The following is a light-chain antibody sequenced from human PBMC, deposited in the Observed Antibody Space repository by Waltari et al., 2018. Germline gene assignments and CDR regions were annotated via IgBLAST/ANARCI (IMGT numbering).Light chain of an antibody. CDR2: WAS. CDR1: QSVLFSSNNKNY. CDR3: QQYYSVPFT. Sequence: DIVMTQSPDSLAVSLGERATINCKSSQSVLFSSNNKNYLAWYQQKPGQPPQLLIYWASTRESGLPDRFAGSGSGTDFTLTISNLQAEDVAVYYCQQYYSVPFTFGPGTKVDIK. J-gene: IGKJ3*01. V-gene: IGKV4-1*01.